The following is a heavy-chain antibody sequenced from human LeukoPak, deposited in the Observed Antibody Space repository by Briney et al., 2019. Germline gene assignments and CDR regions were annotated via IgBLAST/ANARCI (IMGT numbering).Heavy chain of an antibody. V-gene: IGHV3-48*03. D-gene: IGHD4-23*01. J-gene: IGHJ4*02. CDR2: ISSSGNII. CDR3: ARSGGNLDC. Sequence: PGGSLRLPCAASGFTFSGYAMNWVRQAPGKGLEWVSYISSSGNIIYYADSVKGRFTISRDNAKDSLYLQMNSLRAEDTAVYYCARSGGNLDCWGQGSLVTVSS. CDR1: GFTFSGYA.